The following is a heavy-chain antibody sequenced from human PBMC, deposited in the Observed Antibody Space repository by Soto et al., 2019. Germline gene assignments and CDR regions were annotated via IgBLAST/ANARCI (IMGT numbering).Heavy chain of an antibody. CDR3: ANHQRLPSATYTRREAFNI. CDR1: GGSISSHF. V-gene: IGHV4-59*11. Sequence: QVQLQESGPGLVKPSETLSLTCSVSGGSISSHFWSWIRQPPGKELEWIGYIYHSGDTNYNPSLEGRVSISVDTSKIQFSLKLSSVTAADTALYYCANHQRLPSATYTRREAFNIWGPGTMVTVPS. J-gene: IGHJ3*02. D-gene: IGHD6-25*01. CDR2: IYHSGDT.